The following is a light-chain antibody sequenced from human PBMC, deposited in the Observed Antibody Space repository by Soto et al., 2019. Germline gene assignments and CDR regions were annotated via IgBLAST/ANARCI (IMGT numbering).Light chain of an antibody. CDR2: AAS. CDR3: QQSYNTPIT. CDR1: QTISNY. Sequence: PSSLSASVGDRVTITCRASQTISNYLNWYQQKSGRAPELLVYAASNLQSGVPSRFTGSGSGTHFTLTISGLEPADFATYFCQQSYNTPITFGQGTRLEIK. V-gene: IGKV1-39*01. J-gene: IGKJ5*01.